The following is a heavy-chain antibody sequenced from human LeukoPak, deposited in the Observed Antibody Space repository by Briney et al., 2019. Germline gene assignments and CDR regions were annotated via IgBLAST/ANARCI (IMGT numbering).Heavy chain of an antibody. CDR2: IYYSGRT. CDR1: GGSIRSSNYY. V-gene: IGHV4-39*07. J-gene: IGHJ3*02. D-gene: IGHD1-26*01. CDR3: SRWDPWGVTRGVDGFDI. Sequence: SETLSLTCAASGGSIRSSNYYWGWIRQPPGKGLEWIGNIYYSGRTYYNPSLKSRVTISVDSSKNQFSLKLSSVTAADTAVYYCSRWDPWGVTRGVDGFDIWGQGTMVTVSS.